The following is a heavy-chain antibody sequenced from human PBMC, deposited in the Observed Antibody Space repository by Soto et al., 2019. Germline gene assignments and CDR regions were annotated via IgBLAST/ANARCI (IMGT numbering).Heavy chain of an antibody. CDR2: LWYDGDDK. CDR1: GFTIGSYG. J-gene: IGHJ4*02. V-gene: IGHV3-33*01. CDR3: VRGPYYGLYYFDS. Sequence: QVLLVESGGGVVQPGTSLRLSCAASGFTIGSYGMHWVRQAPGKGLEWVAGLWYDGDDKYYGDSVKGRLTISRENSRNTLYLQMHSLRAEDTAVYYCVRGPYYGLYYFDSWGQGTLVTVSS. D-gene: IGHD3-10*01.